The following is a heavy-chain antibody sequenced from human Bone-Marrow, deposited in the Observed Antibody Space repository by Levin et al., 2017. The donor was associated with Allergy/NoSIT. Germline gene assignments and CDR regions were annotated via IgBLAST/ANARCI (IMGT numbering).Heavy chain of an antibody. V-gene: IGHV4-59*01. CDR1: GGSISSYY. CDR3: ARAWHSSSWCAFDI. Sequence: PSETLSLTCTVSGGSISSYYWSWIRQPPGKGLEWIGYIYYSGSTNYNPSLKSRVTISVDTSKNQFSLKLSSVTAADTAVYYCARAWHSSSWCAFDIWGQGTMVTVSS. D-gene: IGHD6-13*01. CDR2: IYYSGST. J-gene: IGHJ3*02.